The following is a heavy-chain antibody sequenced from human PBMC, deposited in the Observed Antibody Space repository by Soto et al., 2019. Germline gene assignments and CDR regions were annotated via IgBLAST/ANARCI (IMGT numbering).Heavy chain of an antibody. Sequence: QVQLVQSGAEVKKPGASVKVSCKASGYTFTSYDSNWVRQATGQGLEWMGWMNPNSGNTGYAQKFQVRVTMTRNTSISTAYIELSSLSSEDTAVYCCARAGFVELFPTPDYWGQGTLVTVSS. V-gene: IGHV1-8*01. D-gene: IGHD3-10*01. CDR1: GYTFTSYD. CDR3: ARAGFVELFPTPDY. CDR2: MNPNSGNT. J-gene: IGHJ4*02.